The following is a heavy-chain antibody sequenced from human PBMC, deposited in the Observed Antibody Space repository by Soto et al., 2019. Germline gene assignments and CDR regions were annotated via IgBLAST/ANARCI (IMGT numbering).Heavy chain of an antibody. CDR2: IRSTTGYM. CDR3: ARSTSLGGMDV. CDR1: GFTFSTYS. Sequence: EVQLVESGGGLVKPGGSLRLSCAASGFTFSTYSMNWVRQAPGEGLEWVSSIRSTTGYMYNADSVKGRFTISRDNAKNSLYLQMISLRAEDTAVYYCARSTSLGGMDVWGQGTTVTVS. V-gene: IGHV3-21*01. D-gene: IGHD1-1*01. J-gene: IGHJ6*02.